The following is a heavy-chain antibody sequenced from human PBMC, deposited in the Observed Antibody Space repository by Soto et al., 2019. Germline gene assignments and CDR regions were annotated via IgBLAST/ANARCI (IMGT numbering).Heavy chain of an antibody. J-gene: IGHJ4*02. D-gene: IGHD6-19*01. V-gene: IGHV5-51*01. CDR3: ARSYSSAWFGAEFDY. CDR1: GYSFTNFW. Sequence: GESLKISCKVSGYSFTNFWIGWVRQMPGQGLEWMGIIFPGDSETRYSPSFEGQVIISVDKSIATAYLQWSSLKASDSAIYYCARSYSSAWFGAEFDYWGQGTLVTVSS. CDR2: IFPGDSET.